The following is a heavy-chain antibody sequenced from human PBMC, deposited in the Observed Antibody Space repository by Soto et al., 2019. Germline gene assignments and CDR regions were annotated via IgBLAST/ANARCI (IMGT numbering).Heavy chain of an antibody. CDR1: GFTFSSYA. J-gene: IGHJ5*02. Sequence: PGGSLRLSCAASGFTFSSYAMSWVRQAPGKGLEWVSAISGSGGSTYYADSVKGRFTISRDNSKNTLYLQMNSLRAEDTAVYYCAKDQNVVVPAAMTTWFDPWGQGTLVTVSS. CDR2: ISGSGGST. D-gene: IGHD2-2*01. V-gene: IGHV3-23*01. CDR3: AKDQNVVVPAAMTTWFDP.